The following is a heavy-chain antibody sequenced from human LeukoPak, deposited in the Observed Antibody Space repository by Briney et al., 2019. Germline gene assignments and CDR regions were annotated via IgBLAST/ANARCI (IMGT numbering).Heavy chain of an antibody. V-gene: IGHV3-21*01. CDR2: VSSSSSYI. J-gene: IGHJ4*02. CDR3: ARDIPRGSGYYFDY. Sequence: PGGSLRLSCAASGFSFSSYSMNWVRQALGKGLEWGSSVSSSSSYIFYADSVKGRFTISRDNAKKSLYLQMNSLRAEDTAVYYCARDIPRGSGYYFDYWGQGTLVTVSS. D-gene: IGHD3-22*01. CDR1: GFSFSSYS.